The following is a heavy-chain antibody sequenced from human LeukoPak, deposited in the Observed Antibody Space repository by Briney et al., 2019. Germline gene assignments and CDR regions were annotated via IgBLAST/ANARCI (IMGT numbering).Heavy chain of an antibody. CDR3: ARDHRYAFDN. Sequence: GGSLRLSCAATGFTFSDYSMNWVRQAPGKGLEWISYVGISSGNTKYADSVKGRFTISGDSAKNSVFLQMNSLRVEDTAVYYCARDHRYAFDNWGQGTLVTVSS. J-gene: IGHJ4*02. CDR1: GFTFSDYS. CDR2: VGISSGNT. D-gene: IGHD5-12*01. V-gene: IGHV3-48*04.